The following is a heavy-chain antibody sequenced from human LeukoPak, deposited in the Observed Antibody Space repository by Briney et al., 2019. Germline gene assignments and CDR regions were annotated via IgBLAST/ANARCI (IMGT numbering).Heavy chain of an antibody. CDR3: ARDGYSHNDSDLDI. CDR2: IYTSGST. J-gene: IGHJ3*02. CDR1: GGSISSYY. Sequence: SETLSLTCTVSGGSISSYYWSWIRQPAGKGLEWIGRIYTSGSTNYNPSLKSRVTISVDTSKNQFSLKLSSVTAADTAVYYCARDGYSHNDSDLDIWGQGTMVTVSS. V-gene: IGHV4-4*07. D-gene: IGHD3-22*01.